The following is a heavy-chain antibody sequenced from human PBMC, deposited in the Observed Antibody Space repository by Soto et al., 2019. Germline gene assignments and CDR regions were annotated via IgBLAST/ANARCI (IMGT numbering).Heavy chain of an antibody. V-gene: IGHV2-70*04. Sequence: SGPTLVSPTQTLTLTCILSGCSISTIGMRVNWIRQPPGKALEWLARIDWDEGTFYSTSLQNRLTISKDTSKNQVVLTMTNMDLVDTATYYCARMRYSSGWSYYFDSWGQGALVTVSS. J-gene: IGHJ4*02. CDR3: ARMRYSSGWSYYFDS. D-gene: IGHD6-19*01. CDR2: IDWDEGT. CDR1: GCSISTIGMR.